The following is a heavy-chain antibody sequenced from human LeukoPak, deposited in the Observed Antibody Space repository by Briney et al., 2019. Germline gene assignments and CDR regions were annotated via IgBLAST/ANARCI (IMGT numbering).Heavy chain of an antibody. Sequence: SETLSLTCAVSGDSINSGSYYWNWIRQPAGKGLEWIGRIYRSGSTDYNPSLKSRVTISLNTSKDQFSLKLSSVTAADTAVYYCARDSSRTFDCWGQGTLVTVSS. D-gene: IGHD6-13*01. J-gene: IGHJ4*02. CDR2: IYRSGST. CDR3: ARDSSRTFDC. CDR1: GDSINSGSYY. V-gene: IGHV4-61*02.